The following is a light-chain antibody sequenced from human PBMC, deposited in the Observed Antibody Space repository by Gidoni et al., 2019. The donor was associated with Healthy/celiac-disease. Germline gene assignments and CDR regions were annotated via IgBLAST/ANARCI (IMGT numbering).Light chain of an antibody. CDR2: QVS. J-gene: IGLJ3*02. CDR3: TSYTRSITWV. V-gene: IGLV2-18*02. Sequence: QSALTQPPSVSGSPGQSVTISCTGTSIDVGPYNRVSWYQQPPGTAPKLMIYQVSNRPSGVPDRCSGSKSGNTASLTISGLQAEDEADYYCTSYTRSITWVFGGGTKRTVL. CDR1: SIDVGPYNR.